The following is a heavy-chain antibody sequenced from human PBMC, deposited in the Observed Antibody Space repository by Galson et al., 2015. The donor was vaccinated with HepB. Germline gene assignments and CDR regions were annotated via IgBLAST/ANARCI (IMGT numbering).Heavy chain of an antibody. CDR3: AKAGDVEMATISVYYYYGMDV. J-gene: IGHJ6*02. CDR1: GFTFSSYA. CDR2: IRGSGGST. Sequence: SLRLSCAASGFTFSSYAMSWVRQAPGKGLEWVSAIRGSGGSTYYADSVKGRFTISRDNSKNTLYLQMNSLRAEDTAVYYCAKAGDVEMATISVYYYYGMDVWGQGTPVPVSS. V-gene: IGHV3-23*01. D-gene: IGHD5-24*01.